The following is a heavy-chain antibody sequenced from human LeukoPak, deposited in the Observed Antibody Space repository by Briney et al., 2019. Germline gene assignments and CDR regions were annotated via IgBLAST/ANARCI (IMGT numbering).Heavy chain of an antibody. CDR3: ARDSPYSGSYYSDY. Sequence: RASVKVSCKASGYTFTNYTMNWVRQAPGQGLEWMGWINTNTGNPTYAQGFTGRFVFSLDTSVSTAYLQISSLKAEDTAVYYCARDSPYSGSYYSDYWGQGTLVTVSS. J-gene: IGHJ4*02. V-gene: IGHV7-4-1*02. CDR1: GYTFTNYT. CDR2: INTNTGNP. D-gene: IGHD1-26*01.